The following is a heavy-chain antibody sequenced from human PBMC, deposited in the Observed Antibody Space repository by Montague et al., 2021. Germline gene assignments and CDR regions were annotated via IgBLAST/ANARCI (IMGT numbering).Heavy chain of an antibody. J-gene: IGHJ4*02. CDR1: GFTFSNYW. Sequence: SLRLSCAASGFTFSNYWMSLFRQAPGKGLEWVANIKQDGSEKHYLDSVKVRFTISRDNAKNSLYLQMNSLRAEDTAVYFCARDQGQGYCGGDCYVGLDYWGQGTLVTVSS. CDR2: IKQDGSEK. V-gene: IGHV3-7*01. D-gene: IGHD2-21*01. CDR3: ARDQGQGYCGGDCYVGLDY.